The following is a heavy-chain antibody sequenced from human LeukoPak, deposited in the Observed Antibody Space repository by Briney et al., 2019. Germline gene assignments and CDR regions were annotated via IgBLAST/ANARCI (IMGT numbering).Heavy chain of an antibody. CDR3: ARDNYDSSGYYFD. D-gene: IGHD3-22*01. Sequence: GGSLRLSCAASGFTFSDYYMNWVRQAPGKGLEWVSYISSSGSTTHYADSVKGRFTISRDNAKNSLYLQMNSLRAEDTAVYYCARDNYDSSGYYFDWGQGTLVTVSS. CDR2: ISSSGSTT. J-gene: IGHJ4*02. V-gene: IGHV3-11*04. CDR1: GFTFSDYY.